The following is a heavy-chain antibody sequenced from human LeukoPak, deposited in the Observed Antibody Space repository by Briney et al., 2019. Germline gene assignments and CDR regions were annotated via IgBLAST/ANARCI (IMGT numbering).Heavy chain of an antibody. J-gene: IGHJ5*02. CDR3: AKDRDCSITSCYPDWFDP. D-gene: IGHD2-2*01. CDR2: ISGDGDTT. V-gene: IGHV3-43*02. CDR1: GFTFDDYV. Sequence: GGSLRLSCAASGFTFDDYVMHWVRQAPGKGPEWVSLISGDGDTTYYADSVKGQFTTSRDNSKNSLYLQMNSLKTEDTALYYCAKDRDCSITSCYPDWFDPWGQGTLVTVSS.